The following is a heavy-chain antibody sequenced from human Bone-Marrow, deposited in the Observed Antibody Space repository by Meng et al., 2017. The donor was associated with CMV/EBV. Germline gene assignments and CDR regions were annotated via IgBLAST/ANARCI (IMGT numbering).Heavy chain of an antibody. CDR3: ARLGPDYALDY. Sequence: SSKDAGVTSNNDGVGWMRQAPGQGLEWMGKIIPVLGIAEYAQKFQGRVTITADKSTSTAYMELRSLRSEDTALYFCARLGPDYALDYWGQGTLVTVSS. V-gene: IGHV1-69*04. CDR2: IIPVLGIA. D-gene: IGHD4-17*01. CDR1: GVTSNNDG. J-gene: IGHJ4*02.